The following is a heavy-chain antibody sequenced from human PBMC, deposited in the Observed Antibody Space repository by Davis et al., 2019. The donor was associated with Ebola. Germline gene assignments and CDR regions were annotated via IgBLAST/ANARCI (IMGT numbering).Heavy chain of an antibody. Sequence: ASVKVSCKAFGYTFSNYFVHWVRQAPRQGLEWMGIVNPSSGRTNFAQKFQVRVTLTRDTSTDTVYMELSNLRSEDTAVYYCARDRGRLVTIFGSGWGGYYGMDVWGQGTTVTVSS. J-gene: IGHJ6*02. CDR3: ARDRGRLVTIFGSGWGGYYGMDV. CDR2: VNPSSGRT. D-gene: IGHD3-3*01. V-gene: IGHV1-46*01. CDR1: GYTFSNYF.